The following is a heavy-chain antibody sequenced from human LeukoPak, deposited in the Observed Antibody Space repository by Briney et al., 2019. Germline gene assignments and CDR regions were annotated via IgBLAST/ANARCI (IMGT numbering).Heavy chain of an antibody. D-gene: IGHD2-2*01. CDR1: GFTFSTYG. V-gene: IGHV3-33*01. CDR3: ARGGHCSTTSCSNYDGMDV. J-gene: IGHJ6*02. Sequence: GRSLRLSCAASGFTFSTYGMHWVRQAPGEGLEWVSATWYDGSHKYYADSVKGRFTISRDNSKNTLYLQMYSLRADDTGVYFCARGGHCSTTSCSNYDGMDVWGQGTTLTVSS. CDR2: TWYDGSHK.